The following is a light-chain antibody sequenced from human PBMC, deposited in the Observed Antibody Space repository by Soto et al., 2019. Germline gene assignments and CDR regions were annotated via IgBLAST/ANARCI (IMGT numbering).Light chain of an antibody. CDR1: QGISSY. CDR2: AAS. V-gene: IGKV1-8*01. J-gene: IGKJ2*01. Sequence: AIRMTQSPSSLSASTGDRVTITCRASQGISSYLAWYQQKPGKAPKLLIYAASTLQIGVPSRFSGSGSGTDFTLTISCLQSEDFATYYCQQYYSYPPFFGQGTKLEIK. CDR3: QQYYSYPPF.